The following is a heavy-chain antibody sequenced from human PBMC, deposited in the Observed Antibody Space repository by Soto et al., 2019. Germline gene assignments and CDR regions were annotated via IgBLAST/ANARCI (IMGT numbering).Heavy chain of an antibody. D-gene: IGHD2-2*01. CDR1: GDTFTGYY. J-gene: IGHJ4*02. Sequence: GASVKVSCKASGDTFTGYYMHWVRQAPGQGLEWMGWINPNSGGTNYAQKFQGWVTMTRDTSISTAYMELSRLRSDDTAVYYCARDGANSSTSCYFEYWGQGTLVTVSS. V-gene: IGHV1-2*04. CDR3: ARDGANSSTSCYFEY. CDR2: INPNSGGT.